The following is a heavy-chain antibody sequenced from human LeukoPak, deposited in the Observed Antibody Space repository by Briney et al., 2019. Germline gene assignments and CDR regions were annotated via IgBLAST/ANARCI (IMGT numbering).Heavy chain of an antibody. CDR3: ARETDGFDY. Sequence: GGFLRLSCAASGFTVRSNYMSWVRQAPGKGLEWVSVIYSGGSTYYADSVKGRFTISRDNAKNSLYLQMNSLRAEDTAVYYCARETDGFDYWGQGTLVTVSS. CDR2: IYSGGST. V-gene: IGHV3-53*01. J-gene: IGHJ4*02. CDR1: GFTVRSNY.